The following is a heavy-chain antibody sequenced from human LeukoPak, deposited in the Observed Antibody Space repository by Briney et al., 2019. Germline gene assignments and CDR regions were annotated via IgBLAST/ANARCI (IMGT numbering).Heavy chain of an antibody. D-gene: IGHD3-22*01. CDR1: DGSISSYY. V-gene: IGHV4-59*01. J-gene: IGHJ4*02. Sequence: PSETLSLTCTVSDGSISSYYCSWIRKPPGKGLEWIGYIYYSGSTNYNPSLKSRVTISLDTSKNQFSLKLSSVTAADTAVYYCARAKPPYYDSSGYLHYWGQGTLVTVSS. CDR3: ARAKPPYYDSSGYLHY. CDR2: IYYSGST.